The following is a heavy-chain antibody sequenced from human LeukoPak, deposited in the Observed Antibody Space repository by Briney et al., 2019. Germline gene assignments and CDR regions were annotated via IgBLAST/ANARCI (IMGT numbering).Heavy chain of an antibody. CDR2: ISRDGGTT. D-gene: IGHD3-22*01. CDR3: AKEKRDSTGWINFDY. CDR1: GFTFSRVS. Sequence: GGSLRLSCETSGFTFSRVSMHWVRQVPGKGLEWVALISRDGGTTYYADSVEGRFTISRDNSVNTLSLQMKSLRVEDTALYYCAKEKRDSTGWINFDYWGQGTLVAASS. J-gene: IGHJ4*02. V-gene: IGHV3-30*18.